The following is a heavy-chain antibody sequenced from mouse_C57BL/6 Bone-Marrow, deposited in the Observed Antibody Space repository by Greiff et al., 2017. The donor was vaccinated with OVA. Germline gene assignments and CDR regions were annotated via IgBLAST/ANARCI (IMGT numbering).Heavy chain of an antibody. CDR1: GFTFSDYY. D-gene: IGHD2-10*02. CDR2: ISNGGGST. CDR3: ARSPYDYDGMDY. Sequence: EVNLVESGGGLVQPGGSLKLSCAASGFTFSDYYMYWVRQTPEKRLEWVAYISNGGGSTYYPDTVKGRFTISRDNAKNTLYLQMSRLKSEDTAMYYCARSPYDYDGMDYWGQGTSVTVSS. V-gene: IGHV5-12*01. J-gene: IGHJ4*01.